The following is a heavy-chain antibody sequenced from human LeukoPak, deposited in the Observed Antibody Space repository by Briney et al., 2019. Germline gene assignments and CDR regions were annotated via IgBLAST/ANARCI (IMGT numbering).Heavy chain of an antibody. V-gene: IGHV3-30-3*01. D-gene: IGHD3-22*01. CDR2: ISYDGSNK. CDR3: ARGQAYYYDSSGIRRGFDY. J-gene: IGHJ4*02. Sequence: GRSLRLSCAASGFTFSSYAMHWVRQAPGKGLEWVAVISYDGSNKYYADSVKGRFTISRDNSKNTLYLQMNSLRAEDTAVYYCARGQAYYYDSSGIRRGFDYWGQGTLVTVSS. CDR1: GFTFSSYA.